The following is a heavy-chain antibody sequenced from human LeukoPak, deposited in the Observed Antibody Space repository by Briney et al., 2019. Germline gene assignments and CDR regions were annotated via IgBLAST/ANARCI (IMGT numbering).Heavy chain of an antibody. CDR3: ARPMYSSGWYYTFDY. CDR1: GYTFTGYY. CDR2: INPNSGGT. V-gene: IGHV1-2*02. J-gene: IGHJ4*02. Sequence: ASVKVSCKASGYTFTGYYMHWVRQAPGQGLEWMGWINPNSGGTNYAQKFQGRVTMTRDTSISTAYMELSRLRSDDTAVYYCARPMYSSGWYYTFDYWGQGTLVTVSS. D-gene: IGHD6-19*01.